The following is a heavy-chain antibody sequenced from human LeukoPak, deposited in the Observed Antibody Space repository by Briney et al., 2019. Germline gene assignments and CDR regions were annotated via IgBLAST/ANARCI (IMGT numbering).Heavy chain of an antibody. CDR3: ARRSYESSGFDY. CDR2: INHSGST. CDR1: GGSFSGYY. D-gene: IGHD3-22*01. V-gene: IGHV4-34*01. J-gene: IGHJ4*02. Sequence: SETLSLTCAVYGGSFSGYYWSWIRQPPGKGLEWIGEINHSGSTNYNPSLKSRVTISVDTSKNQFSLKLSSVTAADTAVYYCARRSYESSGFDYWGQGTLVTVSS.